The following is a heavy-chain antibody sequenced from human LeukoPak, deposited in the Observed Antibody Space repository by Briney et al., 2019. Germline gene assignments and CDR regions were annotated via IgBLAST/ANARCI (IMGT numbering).Heavy chain of an antibody. Sequence: SETLSLTRTVSGGSIISYYWSWIRQPAGEGLEWIGRIYTSGMTNYNPSLKTRVITSLRTSNNPFSLKLSSLTAADTAVYYCARVYYDSSGYNWFAPWGQGTLVTVSS. J-gene: IGHJ5*02. CDR1: GGSIISYY. D-gene: IGHD3-22*01. V-gene: IGHV4-4*07. CDR2: IYTSGMT. CDR3: ARVYYDSSGYNWFAP.